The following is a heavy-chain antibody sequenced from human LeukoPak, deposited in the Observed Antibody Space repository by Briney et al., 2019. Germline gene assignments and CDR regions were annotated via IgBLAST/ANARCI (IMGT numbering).Heavy chain of an antibody. D-gene: IGHD3-3*01. J-gene: IGHJ4*02. CDR3: ARDFLEDSY. CDR2: ISGSGGST. Sequence: GGSLRLSCAASGFTFSSYAMSWVRQAPGKGLGWVSAISGSGGSTYYADSVKGRFTISRDSAKNSLYLQMNSLRAEDTAVYYCARDFLEDSYWGQGTLVTVSS. CDR1: GFTFSSYA. V-gene: IGHV3-23*01.